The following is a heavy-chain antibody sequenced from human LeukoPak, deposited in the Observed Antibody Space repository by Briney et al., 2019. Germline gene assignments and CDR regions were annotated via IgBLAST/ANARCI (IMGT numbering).Heavy chain of an antibody. CDR2: ISAYNGNT. Sequence: GASVKVSCKASGYTFTSYGISWVRQAPGQGLEWMGWISAYNGNTNYAQKLQGRVTMTTDTSTSTAYMELRSLRSDDTAVYYCARDMGGDYGYQDFDYWGQGTLVTVSS. J-gene: IGHJ4*02. CDR1: GYTFTSYG. V-gene: IGHV1-18*01. CDR3: ARDMGGDYGYQDFDY. D-gene: IGHD4-17*01.